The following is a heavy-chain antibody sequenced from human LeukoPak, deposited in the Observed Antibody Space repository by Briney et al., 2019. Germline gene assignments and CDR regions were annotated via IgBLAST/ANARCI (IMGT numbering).Heavy chain of an antibody. D-gene: IGHD2-15*01. J-gene: IGHJ4*02. CDR3: ASFRGYCSGGSCLFDY. V-gene: IGHV3-23*01. CDR1: GFTFSSYA. Sequence: GGSLRLSCAASGFTFSSYAMSWVRQAPGKGLEWVSAISGSGGSTYYADSVKGRFTISRDNSKNALYLQMNSLRAEDTAVYYCASFRGYCSGGSCLFDYWGQGTLVTVSS. CDR2: ISGSGGST.